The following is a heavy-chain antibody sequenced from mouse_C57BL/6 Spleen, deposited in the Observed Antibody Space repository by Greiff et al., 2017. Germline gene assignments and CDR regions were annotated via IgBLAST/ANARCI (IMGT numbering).Heavy chain of an antibody. CDR3: ARRRDDYGPFDY. Sequence: ESGPGLVKPSQSLSLTCSVTGYSITSGYYWNWIRQFPGNKLEWMGYISYDGSNNYNPSLKNRISITRDTSKNQFFLKLNSVTTEDTATYYCARRRDDYGPFDYWGQGTTLTVSS. D-gene: IGHD2-4*01. V-gene: IGHV3-6*01. CDR1: GYSITSGYY. CDR2: ISYDGSN. J-gene: IGHJ2*01.